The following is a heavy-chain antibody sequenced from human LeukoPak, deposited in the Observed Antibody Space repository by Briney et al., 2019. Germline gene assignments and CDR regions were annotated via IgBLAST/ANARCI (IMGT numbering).Heavy chain of an antibody. Sequence: GGSLRLSCAVSGFTVRDNYLNWVRQTPGGGLECVSVLYSGGAAYYADSVKGRFTISRDTSKNTLSLQMNSLRVEDTALYYCARGTFSPQGSYYGHWGQGTLVTVSS. V-gene: IGHV3-53*01. J-gene: IGHJ4*02. D-gene: IGHD3-10*01. CDR3: ARGTFSPQGSYYGH. CDR1: GFTVRDNY. CDR2: LYSGGAA.